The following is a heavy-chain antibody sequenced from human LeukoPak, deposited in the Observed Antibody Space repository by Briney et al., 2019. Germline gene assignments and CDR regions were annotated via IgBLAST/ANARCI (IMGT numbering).Heavy chain of an antibody. Sequence: GGSMRLSCAASGFTFAAYSMHWVRQAPGKGLEWVSGIIWNSGRIGYADSVKGRFTISRDNAKNSLYLQMNSLRGEDMALYYCAKARRAYNIPVDAFDIWGEGTMVTVSS. J-gene: IGHJ3*02. D-gene: IGHD1-14*01. CDR1: GFTFAAYS. V-gene: IGHV3-9*03. CDR2: IIWNSGRI. CDR3: AKARRAYNIPVDAFDI.